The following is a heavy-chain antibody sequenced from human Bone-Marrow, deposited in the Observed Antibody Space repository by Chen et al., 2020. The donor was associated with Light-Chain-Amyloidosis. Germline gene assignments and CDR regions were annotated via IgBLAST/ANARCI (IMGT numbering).Heavy chain of an antibody. D-gene: IGHD2-15*01. Sequence: EVQLVESGGGLVKPGGCLRLSCAASGFTFSSYWMHWVRPAPGKGLVWVSRINGDGSSTSYADSVKGRFTISRDNAKNTLYLQMNSLRAEDTAVYYCARAYCSGDSCPNSLGYWGQGTLVTVSS. J-gene: IGHJ4*02. CDR1: GFTFSSYW. V-gene: IGHV3-74*01. CDR2: INGDGSST. CDR3: ARAYCSGDSCPNSLGY.